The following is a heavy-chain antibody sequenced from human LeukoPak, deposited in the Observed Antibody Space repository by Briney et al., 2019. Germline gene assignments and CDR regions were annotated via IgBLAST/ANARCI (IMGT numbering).Heavy chain of an antibody. J-gene: IGHJ4*02. D-gene: IGHD4-17*01. CDR1: GYSISSGYY. Sequence: SETLSLTCTVSGYSISSGYYWGWIRQPPGKGLEWIGSIYHSGSTYYNPSLKSRVTISVDTSKNQFSLKLSSVTAADTAMYYCARDWAVTKFGYWGQGTLVTVSS. CDR3: ARDWAVTKFGY. V-gene: IGHV4-38-2*02. CDR2: IYHSGST.